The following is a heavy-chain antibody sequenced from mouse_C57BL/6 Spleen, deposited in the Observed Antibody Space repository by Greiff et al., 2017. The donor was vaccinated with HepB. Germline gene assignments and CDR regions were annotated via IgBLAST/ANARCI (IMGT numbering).Heavy chain of an antibody. J-gene: IGHJ2*01. Sequence: QVQLQQSGAELVRPGASVTLSCKASGYTFTDYEMHWVKQTPVHGLEWIGAIDPETGGTAYNQKFKGKAILTADKSSSTAYMGLRSLTSEDSAVYYCTSGGFDYWGQGTTLTVSS. CDR1: GYTFTDYE. CDR2: IDPETGGT. V-gene: IGHV1-15*01. CDR3: TSGGFDY.